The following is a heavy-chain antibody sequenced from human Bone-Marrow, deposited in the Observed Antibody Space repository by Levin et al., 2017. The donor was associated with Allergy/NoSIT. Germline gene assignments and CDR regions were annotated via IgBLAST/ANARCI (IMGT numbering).Heavy chain of an antibody. CDR2: IIPMPGIT. CDR3: ARAFYYDSSGNYRSAFDL. J-gene: IGHJ3*01. D-gene: IGHD3-22*01. Sequence: PGASVKVSCKASGGSFSSYPINWVRQAPGQGLEWMGRIIPMPGITNYTQNFRERVTITADRSTSTAYMELSSLRSEDTAVYYCARAFYYDSSGNYRSAFDLWGQGTRVTVSS. V-gene: IGHV1-69*04. CDR1: GGSFSSYP.